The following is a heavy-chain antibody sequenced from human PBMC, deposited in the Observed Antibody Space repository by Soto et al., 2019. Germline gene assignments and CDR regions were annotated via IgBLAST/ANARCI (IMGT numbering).Heavy chain of an antibody. V-gene: IGHV3-48*02. CDR2: ISISSSTI. Sequence: EVQLVESGGGLVQPGGSLRLSCAASGFTFSSYSMIWVRQAPGKGLEWVSYISISSSTIYYADSVKGRFTISRDNAKNSLYLQMISLRDEDTAVYYCTRDPSGMDVWGQGTTVTVSS. CDR1: GFTFSSYS. CDR3: TRDPSGMDV. J-gene: IGHJ6*02.